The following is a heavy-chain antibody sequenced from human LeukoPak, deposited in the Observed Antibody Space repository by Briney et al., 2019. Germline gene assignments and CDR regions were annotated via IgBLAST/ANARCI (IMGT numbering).Heavy chain of an antibody. J-gene: IGHJ5*02. D-gene: IGHD1-7*01. CDR1: GFTFSSYG. Sequence: GGSLRLSCAASGFTFSSYGMHWVRQAPGKGLEWVAFIRYDGSNKYYADSVKGRFTIPRDNSKNTLYLQMNSLRAEDTAVYYCAKDLAAGTTGGDWFDPWAREPWSPSPQ. V-gene: IGHV3-30*02. CDR3: AKDLAAGTTGGDWFDP. CDR2: IRYDGSNK.